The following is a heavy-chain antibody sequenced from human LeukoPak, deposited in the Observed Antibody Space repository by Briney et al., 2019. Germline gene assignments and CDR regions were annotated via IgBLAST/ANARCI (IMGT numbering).Heavy chain of an antibody. Sequence: GGSLRLSCAASGFTFSTYWMSWVRQAPGKGLEWVANINRDGSETYYGDSVKGRFTISRDNAKNSLFLQMNSLRDDDTSVYYCAKWGPYCSHSYCLALDYWGQGALVTVSS. D-gene: IGHD2-15*01. J-gene: IGHJ4*02. CDR3: AKWGPYCSHSYCLALDY. CDR1: GFTFSTYW. V-gene: IGHV3-7*01. CDR2: INRDGSET.